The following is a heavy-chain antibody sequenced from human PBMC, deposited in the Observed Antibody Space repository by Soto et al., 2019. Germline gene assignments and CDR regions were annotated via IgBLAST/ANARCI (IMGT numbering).Heavy chain of an antibody. CDR2: ISGSGGST. CDR1: GFTFSSYA. D-gene: IGHD1-26*01. CDR3: AKGGRELQNYYYYGMDV. V-gene: IGHV3-23*01. J-gene: IGHJ6*02. Sequence: PGGSLRLSCAASGFTFSSYAMSWVRQAPGKGLEWVSAISGSGGSTYYADSAKGRFTISRDNSKNTLYLQMNSLRAEDTAVYYCAKGGRELQNYYYYGMDVWGQGTTVTVSS.